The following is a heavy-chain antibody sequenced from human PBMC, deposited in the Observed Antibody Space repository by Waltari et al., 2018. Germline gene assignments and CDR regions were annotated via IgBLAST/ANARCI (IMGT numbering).Heavy chain of an antibody. Sequence: EVQLVESGGGLVQPGGSLRLSCAASGFTFSSYELNWVRQASGKGLEWVSYLSSSGSTIYYADSGKGRFTISRDNAKNSLYLQMNSLRAEDTAVYYCAREGYDLGGGGYYYYGMDVWGQGTTVTVSS. V-gene: IGHV3-48*03. CDR1: GFTFSSYE. CDR3: AREGYDLGGGGYYYYGMDV. D-gene: IGHD3-3*01. J-gene: IGHJ6*02. CDR2: LSSSGSTI.